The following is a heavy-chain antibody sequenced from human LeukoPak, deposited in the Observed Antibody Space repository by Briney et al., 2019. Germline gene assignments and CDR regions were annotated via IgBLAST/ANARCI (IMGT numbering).Heavy chain of an antibody. D-gene: IGHD3-10*01. Sequence: GGSLRLSCAASGFTVSSNYMSWVRQAPGKGLEWVSVIYSGGSTYYADSVKGRFTISRDNSKNTLYLQMNSLRAEDTAVYYCARAYYYGSGAPLDYWGQGTLVTVSS. CDR3: ARAYYYGSGAPLDY. CDR2: IYSGGST. J-gene: IGHJ4*02. V-gene: IGHV3-53*01. CDR1: GFTVSSNY.